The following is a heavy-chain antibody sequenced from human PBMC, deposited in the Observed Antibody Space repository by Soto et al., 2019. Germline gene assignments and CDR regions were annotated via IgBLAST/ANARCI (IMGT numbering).Heavy chain of an antibody. J-gene: IGHJ4*02. CDR1: GFTFSSYA. CDR2: ISYDGSNK. CDR3: ARAEHYYDSIIDY. D-gene: IGHD3-22*01. V-gene: IGHV3-30-3*01. Sequence: GGSLRLSCAASGFTFSSYAMHWVRQAPGKGLEWVAVISYDGSNKYYADSVKGRFTISRDNSKNTLYLQMNSLRAEDTAVYYCARAEHYYDSIIDYWGQGTLVTVSS.